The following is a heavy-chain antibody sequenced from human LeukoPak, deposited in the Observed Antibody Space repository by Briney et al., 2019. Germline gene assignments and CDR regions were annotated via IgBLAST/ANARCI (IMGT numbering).Heavy chain of an antibody. CDR1: RFTFSSYW. D-gene: IGHD1-26*01. CDR2: IKQDGSEK. Sequence: GGSLRLSCAASRFTFSSYWMSWVRQAPGKGLEWVANIKQDGSEKHYVDSVKGRFTISRDNAKNSLYLQMNSLRAEDTAVYYCARGLGAPDYWGQGTLVTVSS. V-gene: IGHV3-7*03. CDR3: ARGLGAPDY. J-gene: IGHJ4*02.